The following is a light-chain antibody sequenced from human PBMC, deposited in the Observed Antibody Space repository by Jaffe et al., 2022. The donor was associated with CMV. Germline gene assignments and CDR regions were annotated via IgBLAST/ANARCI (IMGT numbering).Light chain of an antibody. CDR3: QQYNSYSWT. J-gene: IGKJ1*01. Sequence: DIQMTQSPSTLSASVGDRVTITCRASQNINSWLAWYQQKPGKAPKLLIYQASSLEGGVPSRFSGSGSGTEFSLTISSLQPDDFATYFCQQYNSYSWTFGQGTKVEI. V-gene: IGKV1-5*03. CDR1: QNINSW. CDR2: QAS.